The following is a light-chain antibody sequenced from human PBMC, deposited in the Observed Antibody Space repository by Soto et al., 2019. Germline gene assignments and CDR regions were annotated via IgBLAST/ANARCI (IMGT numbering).Light chain of an antibody. CDR1: HDISKS. J-gene: IGKJ2*01. CDR2: GAS. CDR3: QQYDNLLYT. Sequence: DIPLTQSPSSLSASVGDRVTITCQASHDISKSLNWYQQRPGKAPKLLIHGASSLETGVPSRFSGYGSGTYFTFTISSLQPEDFATYYCQQYDNLLYTFGQGTKLEMK. V-gene: IGKV1-33*01.